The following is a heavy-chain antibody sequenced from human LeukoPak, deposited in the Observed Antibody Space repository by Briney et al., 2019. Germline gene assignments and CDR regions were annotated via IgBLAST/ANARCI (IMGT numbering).Heavy chain of an antibody. Sequence: PGGSLRLSCATSGFTFTCCGMHWVRQASGKGLEWMAAISSSDGNSKYYADSVKGRFTISRDNSKNTVYLQMNSLRADDTAVYYCAKWSGNRPLYYFDYWGQGTLVTVSS. D-gene: IGHD3-3*01. J-gene: IGHJ4*02. V-gene: IGHV3-30*18. CDR1: GFTFTCCG. CDR2: ISSSDGNSK. CDR3: AKWSGNRPLYYFDY.